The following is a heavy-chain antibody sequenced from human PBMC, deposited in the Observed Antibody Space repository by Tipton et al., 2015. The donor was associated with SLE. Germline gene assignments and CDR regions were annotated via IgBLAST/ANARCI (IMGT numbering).Heavy chain of an antibody. CDR1: GDSVSSRY. CDR3: ARDQTRWLDYYYYYYMDV. J-gene: IGHJ6*03. Sequence: TLSLTCNVSGDSVSSRYWSWVRQTPGRGPEWFGYISYNAQTNSNPSLKSRVTISLDTSKNQLSLRLTSVSAADTAVYYCARDQTRWLDYYYYYYMDVWGKGTTVTVSS. CDR2: ISYNAQT. V-gene: IGHV4-59*02. D-gene: IGHD3-9*01.